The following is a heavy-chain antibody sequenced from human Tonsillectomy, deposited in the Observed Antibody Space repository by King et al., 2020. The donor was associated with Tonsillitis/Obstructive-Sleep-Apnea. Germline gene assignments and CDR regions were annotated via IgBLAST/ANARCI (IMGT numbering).Heavy chain of an antibody. V-gene: IGHV4-39*01. CDR1: GGPISSSRYY. J-gene: IGHJ3*02. D-gene: IGHD6-19*01. CDR3: ARPGIAVTGTWAFDI. CDR2: IYYSGST. Sequence: QLQESGPGLVKPSETLSLTCTVSGGPISSSRYYWGWIRQPPGKGLEWIGSIYYSGSTYYNPSLKSRVTMSVDTSKDQFSLKLSSVTAADTAVYYCARPGIAVTGTWAFDIWGQGTMVTVSS.